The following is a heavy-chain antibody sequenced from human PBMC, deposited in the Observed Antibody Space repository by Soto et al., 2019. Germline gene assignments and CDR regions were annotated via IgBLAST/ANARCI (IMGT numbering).Heavy chain of an antibody. CDR1: GGSISSGDYY. V-gene: IGHV4-30-4*01. CDR3: AKDQWLTSQGTYAFDI. Sequence: SETLSLTCSVSGGSISSGDYYWSWNRQRPGKGLEWIGYIYYSGITYYNPSLKSRVSISVDTSKKQSSLKLSSVTAADAAVYYCAKDQWLTSQGTYAFDIWGQGTMVT. D-gene: IGHD6-19*01. J-gene: IGHJ3*02. CDR2: IYYSGIT.